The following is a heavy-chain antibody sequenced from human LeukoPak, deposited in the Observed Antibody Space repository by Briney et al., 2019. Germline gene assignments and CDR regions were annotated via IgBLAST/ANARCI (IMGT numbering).Heavy chain of an antibody. J-gene: IGHJ4*02. CDR2: ITGSGGTK. Sequence: GGSLRLSCAASGFTFSSYEMNWVRQAPGRGLEWVSYITGSGGTKSYADSVKGRFTISRDNAKNSLYLQMNSLRAEDTAIYYCAGGGQWLVHWGQGTLVTVSS. CDR3: AGGGQWLVH. D-gene: IGHD6-19*01. V-gene: IGHV3-48*03. CDR1: GFTFSSYE.